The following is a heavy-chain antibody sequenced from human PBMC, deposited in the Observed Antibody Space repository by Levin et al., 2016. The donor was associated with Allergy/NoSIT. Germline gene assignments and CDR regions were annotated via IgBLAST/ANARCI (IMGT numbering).Heavy chain of an antibody. J-gene: IGHJ2*01. V-gene: IGHV2-5*02. D-gene: IGHD3-22*01. CDR2: IYWDDDK. Sequence: WIRQPPGKALEWLALIYWDDDKRYSPSLKSRLTITKDTSKNQVVLTMTNMDPVDTATYYCAHSTGPAPIVVVIINDWYFDLWGRGTLVTVSS. CDR3: AHSTGPAPIVVVIINDWYFDL.